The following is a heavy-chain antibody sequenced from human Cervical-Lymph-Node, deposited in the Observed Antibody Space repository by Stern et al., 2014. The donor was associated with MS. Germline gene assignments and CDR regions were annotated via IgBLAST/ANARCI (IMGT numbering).Heavy chain of an antibody. D-gene: IGHD4-17*01. CDR1: GGSISSGGYY. CDR3: ARTVPGDRDDY. J-gene: IGHJ4*02. Sequence: QVQLVESGPGLVRPSQTVSLTCTVSGGSISSGGYYWNWIRQHPGKGLEWIGFIYSSGTTSYNPSLKSRLTISVDTSQNQFSLNLSSVTAADTAVYFCARTVPGDRDDYWGQGILVTVSS. CDR2: IYSSGTT. V-gene: IGHV4-31*03.